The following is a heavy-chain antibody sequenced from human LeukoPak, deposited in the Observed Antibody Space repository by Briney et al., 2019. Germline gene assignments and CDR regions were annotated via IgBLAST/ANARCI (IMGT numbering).Heavy chain of an antibody. V-gene: IGHV4-39*01. Sequence: NPSETLSLTCTVSGGSISSSTYYWGWIRQPPGKGLEWIGSIYYSGSTYYNPSLKSRVTISVDTSKNQFSLKLSSVTAADTAVYYCARHIIQAGPGFDYWGQGTLVTVSS. CDR1: GGSISSSTYY. J-gene: IGHJ4*02. D-gene: IGHD3-10*01. CDR2: IYYSGST. CDR3: ARHIIQAGPGFDY.